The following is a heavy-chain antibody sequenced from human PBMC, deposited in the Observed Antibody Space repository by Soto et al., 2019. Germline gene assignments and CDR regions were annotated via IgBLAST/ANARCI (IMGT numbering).Heavy chain of an antibody. D-gene: IGHD6-6*01. V-gene: IGHV1-18*01. CDR3: ATAAQGVGLHY. CDR2: ISAYNGNT. J-gene: IGHJ4*02. Sequence: QVQLVQSGAEVKKPGASVKVSCKASGYTFTSYGISWVRQAPGQGLEWMGWISAYNGNTNYAQKLQGRVTLTRDTATSPANMQLRPLRSDDTAVYFSATAAQGVGLHYWGQGTRVTVSS. CDR1: GYTFTSYG.